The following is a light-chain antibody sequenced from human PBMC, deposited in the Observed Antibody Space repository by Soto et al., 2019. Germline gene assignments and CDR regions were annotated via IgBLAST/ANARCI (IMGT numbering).Light chain of an antibody. CDR3: ASYTSSSTSVI. CDR1: SSDVGGYKY. CDR2: EVS. Sequence: QSALTQPASVSESPGQSITISCTGTSSDVGGYKYVSWYQQHPDKAPKLIIFEVSNRPSGISSRFSGSKSGNTASLTISGLQAEDEPDYYCASYTSSSTSVIFGRGTQLTVL. J-gene: IGLJ2*01. V-gene: IGLV2-14*01.